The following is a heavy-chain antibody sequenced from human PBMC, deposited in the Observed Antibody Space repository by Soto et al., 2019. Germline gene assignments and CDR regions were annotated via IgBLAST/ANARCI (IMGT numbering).Heavy chain of an antibody. Sequence: SVKVSCKASGGTFSSYAISWVRQAPGQGLEWMGGIIPIFGTANYAQKFQGRVTITADESTSTAYMELSSLSSEDTAVYYCARDFLGWELPSGAFDIWGQGTMVTVSS. CDR2: IIPIFGTA. J-gene: IGHJ3*02. V-gene: IGHV1-69*13. D-gene: IGHD1-26*01. CDR3: ARDFLGWELPSGAFDI. CDR1: GGTFSSYA.